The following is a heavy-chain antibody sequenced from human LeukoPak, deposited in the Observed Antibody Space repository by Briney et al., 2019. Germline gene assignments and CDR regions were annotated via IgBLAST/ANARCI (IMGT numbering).Heavy chain of an antibody. CDR1: GFTFDDYA. V-gene: IGHV3-9*03. CDR2: ISWNSGSI. CDR3: AKGVTIFGVVAGPIGD. J-gene: IGHJ4*02. D-gene: IGHD3-3*01. Sequence: PGRSLRLSCAASGFTFDDYAMHWVRQAPGKGLEWVSGISWNSGSIGYADSVKGRFTISRDNAKNSLYLQMKSLRGEDMALYYCAKGVTIFGVVAGPIGDWGQGTLVTVSS.